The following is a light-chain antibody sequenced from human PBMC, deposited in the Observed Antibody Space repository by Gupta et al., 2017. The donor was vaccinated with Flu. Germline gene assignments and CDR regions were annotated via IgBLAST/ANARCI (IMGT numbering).Light chain of an antibody. J-gene: IGKJ4*01. Sequence: EIVLTQSPGTPSLSPGERATLACRASQSVTSDSLAWYQQKPGQAPRLLIYGASTRSTGIPDRFSGSGSGTAFTLTISRLVPEDFAVFYCQRYGSSFGGGTKVEIK. CDR3: QRYGSS. CDR1: QSVTSDS. V-gene: IGKV3-20*01. CDR2: GAS.